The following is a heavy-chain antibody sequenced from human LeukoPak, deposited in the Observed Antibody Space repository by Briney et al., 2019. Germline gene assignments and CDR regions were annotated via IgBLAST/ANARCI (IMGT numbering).Heavy chain of an antibody. CDR1: GFTFSDYY. CDR3: ARDKRAVAGRLLKYYGMDV. Sequence: GGSLRLSCAASGFTFSDYYMSWIRQAPGKGLEWVSYISSSGSTIYYADSVKGRFTISRDNAKNSLYLQMNSLRAEDTAVYYCARDKRAVAGRLLKYYGMDVWGQGTTVIVSS. J-gene: IGHJ6*02. CDR2: ISSSGSTI. D-gene: IGHD6-19*01. V-gene: IGHV3-11*01.